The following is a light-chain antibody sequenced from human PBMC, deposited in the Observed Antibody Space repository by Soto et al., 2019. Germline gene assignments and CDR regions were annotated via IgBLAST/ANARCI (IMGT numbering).Light chain of an antibody. CDR2: EAS. CDR3: QHYNSYSEA. J-gene: IGKJ1*01. Sequence: DIQMTQSPSTLSGSVGPSVTIPCRASQTISSWLAWYQQKPGKAPKLLIYEASTLKSGVPSRFSGSGSGTEFTLTISSLQPDDFATYYCQHYNSYSEAFGQGTKVDIK. CDR1: QTISSW. V-gene: IGKV1-5*03.